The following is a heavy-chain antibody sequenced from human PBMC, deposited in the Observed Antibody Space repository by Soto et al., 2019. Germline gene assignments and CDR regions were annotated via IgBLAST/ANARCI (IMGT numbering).Heavy chain of an antibody. Sequence: QVQLVQSGAAVPKPGSSVKVSCKASGGPFSSYTISWVRQAPGPGLEWMGRIIPILGIANYAQKFQGRVTITADKSTSTADMDLSSRRSDEKAVYYYARGGTNTDYYGPHYYYYCYYIDVLGKWPTVTVSS. CDR1: GGPFSSYT. CDR2: IIPILGIA. CDR3: ARGGTNTDYYGPHYYYYCYYIDV. V-gene: IGHV1-69*02. D-gene: IGHD3-16*01. J-gene: IGHJ6*03.